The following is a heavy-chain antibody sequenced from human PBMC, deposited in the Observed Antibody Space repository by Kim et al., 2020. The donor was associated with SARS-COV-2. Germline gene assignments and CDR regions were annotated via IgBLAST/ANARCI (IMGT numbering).Heavy chain of an antibody. J-gene: IGHJ4*02. CDR3: ARARITMIVVVTCCDY. V-gene: IGHV4-31*01. Sequence: PSLKRHVTLSVDTSQNQFSLKLSSVTAADTAVYYCARARITMIVVVTCCDYWGQETLVTVSS. D-gene: IGHD3-22*01.